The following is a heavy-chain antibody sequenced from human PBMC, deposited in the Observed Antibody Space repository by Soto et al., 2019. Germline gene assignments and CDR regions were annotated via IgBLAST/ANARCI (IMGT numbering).Heavy chain of an antibody. Sequence: PGGSLRLSCAASGFTFNSYAMSWVRQAPGKGLEWVSTIIGSGGSTYYADFVKGRFSVYRDNSKNTLYLQMNSLRAEDTAVYYCAKDRNYYDSSGYDYWGQGTLVTVSS. CDR2: IIGSGGST. D-gene: IGHD3-22*01. CDR1: GFTFNSYA. J-gene: IGHJ4*02. CDR3: AKDRNYYDSSGYDY. V-gene: IGHV3-23*01.